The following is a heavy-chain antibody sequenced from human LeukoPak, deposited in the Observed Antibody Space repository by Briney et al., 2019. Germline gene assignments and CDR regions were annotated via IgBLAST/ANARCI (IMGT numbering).Heavy chain of an antibody. CDR2: INHSGST. CDR1: GGSFSGYY. J-gene: IGHJ5*02. V-gene: IGHV4-34*01. CDR3: ARGIRGTCDP. Sequence: PSETLSLTCAVYGGSFSGYYWSWIRQPPGKGLEWIGEINHSGSTNYNPSLKSRVTISVDTSKNQFSLKLSSVTAADTAVYYCARGIRGTCDPWGQGTLVTVSS. D-gene: IGHD1-1*01.